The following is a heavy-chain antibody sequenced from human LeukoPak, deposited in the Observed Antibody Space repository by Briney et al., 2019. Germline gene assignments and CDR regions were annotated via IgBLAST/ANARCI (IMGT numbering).Heavy chain of an antibody. CDR2: ISGSGGST. Sequence: PGGSLRLSCAASGFTFSSYAMSWARQAPGKGLEWVSAISGSGGSTYYADSVKGRFTISRDNSKNTLYLQMNSLRAEDTAVYYCAKGQGYDFWSGYPFDYWGQGTLVTVSS. J-gene: IGHJ4*02. V-gene: IGHV3-23*01. CDR1: GFTFSSYA. D-gene: IGHD3-3*01. CDR3: AKGQGYDFWSGYPFDY.